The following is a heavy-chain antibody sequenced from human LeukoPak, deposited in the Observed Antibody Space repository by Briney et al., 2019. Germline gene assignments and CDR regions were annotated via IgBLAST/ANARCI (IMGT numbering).Heavy chain of an antibody. J-gene: IGHJ3*02. CDR2: IIPVFGTT. CDR3: ARDVGYYDSSGYLGLGAFDI. D-gene: IGHD3-22*01. V-gene: IGHV1-69*13. CDR1: GGTFISYG. Sequence: SVKVSCKASGGTFISYGFSWVRQAPGQGLEWMGGIIPVFGTTNYAQKFQGRVTITADESTTTAYMELSSLTSDDTAVYYCARDVGYYDSSGYLGLGAFDIWGQGTMVTVSS.